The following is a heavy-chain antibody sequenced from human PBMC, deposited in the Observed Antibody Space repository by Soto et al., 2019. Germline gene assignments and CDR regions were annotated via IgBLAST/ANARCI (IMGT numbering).Heavy chain of an antibody. CDR2: IYTSGTA. J-gene: IGHJ4*02. V-gene: IGHV4-4*07. Sequence: PSETLSLTCTVSGGSIRTYYWSWIRQPAGKGLEWIGRIYTSGTANYSPSLKGRAIMAVDTAKNQLSLKVTSVTAADTAVYYCARDFDGSSWYRLDHWGQGTLVTVSS. D-gene: IGHD6-13*01. CDR1: GGSIRTYY. CDR3: ARDFDGSSWYRLDH.